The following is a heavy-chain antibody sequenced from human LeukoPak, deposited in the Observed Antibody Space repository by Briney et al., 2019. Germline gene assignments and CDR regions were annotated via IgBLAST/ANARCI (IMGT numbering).Heavy chain of an antibody. CDR3: ARGGSYYYDSSGYYDT. D-gene: IGHD3-22*01. J-gene: IGHJ5*02. Sequence: SVKVSCKASGGTFSSYAISWVRQAPGQGLEWMGGIIPIFGTANYALKFQGRVTITADESTSTAYMELSSLRSEDTAVYYCARGGSYYYDSSGYYDTWGQGTLVTVSS. CDR1: GGTFSSYA. V-gene: IGHV1-69*01. CDR2: IIPIFGTA.